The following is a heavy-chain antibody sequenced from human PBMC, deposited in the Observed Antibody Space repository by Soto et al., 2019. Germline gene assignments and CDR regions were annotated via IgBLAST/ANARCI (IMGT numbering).Heavy chain of an antibody. CDR1: GFTFSSYV. CDR2: ISYDGNNK. CDR3: AKDQGSSWYEIDY. Sequence: PGGSLRLSCAASGFTFSSYVMHWVRQAPGKGLEWVAHISYDGNNKYYADSVKGRFTISRDNFKNTLYLQMNSLRAEDTAVYYCAKDQGSSWYEIDYWGQGSLVTVSS. D-gene: IGHD6-13*01. J-gene: IGHJ4*02. V-gene: IGHV3-30*18.